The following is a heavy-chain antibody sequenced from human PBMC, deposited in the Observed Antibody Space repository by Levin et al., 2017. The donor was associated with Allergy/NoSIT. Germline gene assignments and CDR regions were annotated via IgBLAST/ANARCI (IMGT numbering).Heavy chain of an antibody. CDR1: GFTFSRYG. CDR2: IWYDGSHK. V-gene: IGHV3-33*01. CDR3: ARDLAFDY. D-gene: IGHD3-16*01. Sequence: GGSLRLSCAASGFTFSRYGMHWVRQAPGKGLEWVAVIWYDGSHKEQGEGGKGTFSISRDNSKNTLYLQMNSLRAEDTAVYYCARDLAFDYWGQGTLVTVSS. J-gene: IGHJ4*02.